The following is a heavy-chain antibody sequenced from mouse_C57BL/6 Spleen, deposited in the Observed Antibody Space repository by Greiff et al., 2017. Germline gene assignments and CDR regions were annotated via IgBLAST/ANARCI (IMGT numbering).Heavy chain of an antibody. V-gene: IGHV1-26*01. Sequence: VQLQQSGPELVKPGASVKISCKASGYTFTDYYMNWVKQSHGKSLEWIGDINPNNGGTSYNQKFKGKATLTVDKSSSTAYMELRSLTSEDSAVYYCARAYDYGLYFDYWGQGTTLTVSS. J-gene: IGHJ2*01. CDR2: INPNNGGT. D-gene: IGHD2-4*01. CDR3: ARAYDYGLYFDY. CDR1: GYTFTDYY.